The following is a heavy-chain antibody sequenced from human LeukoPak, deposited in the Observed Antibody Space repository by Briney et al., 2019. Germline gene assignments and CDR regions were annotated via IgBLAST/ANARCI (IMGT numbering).Heavy chain of an antibody. Sequence: GASVKVPCKASGYTFTSYYMHWVRQAPGQGLEWMGIINPGGGSTSYAQKFQGRVTMTRDTSTSTVYMELSSLGSEDTAVYYCAFALHYYDSSGYPYADYWGQGTLVTVSS. J-gene: IGHJ4*02. V-gene: IGHV1-46*01. CDR3: AFALHYYDSSGYPYADY. CDR2: INPGGGST. CDR1: GYTFTSYY. D-gene: IGHD3-22*01.